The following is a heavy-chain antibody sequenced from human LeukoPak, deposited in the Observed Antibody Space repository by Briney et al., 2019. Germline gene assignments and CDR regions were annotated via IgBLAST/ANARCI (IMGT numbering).Heavy chain of an antibody. CDR2: INPNSGGT. D-gene: IGHD6-19*01. CDR1: GYTFTGYY. J-gene: IGHJ4*02. CDR3: AILGIAVAGIGDY. V-gene: IGHV1-2*02. Sequence: GASVKVSCKASGYTFTGYYMHWVRQAPGQGLEWMGWINPNSGGTNYAQKLQGRVTMTTDTSTSTAYMELRSLRSDDTAVYYCAILGIAVAGIGDYWGQGTLVTVSS.